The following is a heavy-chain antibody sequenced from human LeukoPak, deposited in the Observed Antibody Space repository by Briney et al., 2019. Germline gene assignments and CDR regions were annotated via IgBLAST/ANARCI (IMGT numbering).Heavy chain of an antibody. CDR1: GFTFSNSA. CDR2: ISYDGNNK. J-gene: IGHJ4*02. Sequence: GGSLRLSCAASGFTFSNSAMNWVRQAPGKGLGRGAVISYDGNNKNYSDSAKGRFTISRDNSKNTMYQQMNSLRAEDTAVYYGANYMYERGSGGYFNVDYWGQGTLVTVSS. V-gene: IGHV3-30*18. CDR3: ANYMYERGSGGYFNVDY. D-gene: IGHD3-10*01.